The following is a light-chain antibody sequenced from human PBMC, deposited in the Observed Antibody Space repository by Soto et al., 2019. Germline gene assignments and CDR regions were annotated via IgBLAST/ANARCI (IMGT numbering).Light chain of an antibody. CDR3: QQYNNWPLYT. CDR2: GAS. J-gene: IGKJ2*01. CDR1: QSITNS. Sequence: EIVMTQSPATLSVSLGERVTLFCRASQSITNSLAWYQQGPGQAPRLLIYGASTRAPGIPARFSGSGSGTEFTLTISSLQSEDLAVYYCQQYNNWPLYTFGQGSKVEIK. V-gene: IGKV3-15*01.